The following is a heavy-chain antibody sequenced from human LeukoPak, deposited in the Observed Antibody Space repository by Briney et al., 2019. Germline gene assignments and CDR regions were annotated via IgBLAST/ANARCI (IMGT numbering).Heavy chain of an antibody. CDR2: INPKSGGT. CDR3: ARRHLRMRSYDY. J-gene: IGHJ4*02. CDR1: GYIFSDYY. V-gene: IGHV1-2*02. D-gene: IGHD1-26*01. Sequence: ASVKVSCKASGYIFSDYYIHWVRQVPGQGLEWMGWINPKSGGTKYSQNFQGRVTMTRDTSIDTVYMQLSGLTSADTAVYYCARRHLRMRSYDYWGQGPLVTVSS.